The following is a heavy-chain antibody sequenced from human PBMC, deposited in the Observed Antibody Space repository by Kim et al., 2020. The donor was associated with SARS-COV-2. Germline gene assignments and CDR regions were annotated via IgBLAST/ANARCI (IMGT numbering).Heavy chain of an antibody. Sequence: SETLSLTCAVYGGSFSGYYWSWIRQPPGKGLEWIGEINHSGSTNYNPSLKSRVTISVDTSKNQFSLKLSSVTAADTAVYYCARAPLLRFLEWPNWFDPWGQGTLVTVSS. CDR1: GGSFSGYY. V-gene: IGHV4-34*01. CDR2: INHSGST. CDR3: ARAPLLRFLEWPNWFDP. D-gene: IGHD3-3*01. J-gene: IGHJ5*02.